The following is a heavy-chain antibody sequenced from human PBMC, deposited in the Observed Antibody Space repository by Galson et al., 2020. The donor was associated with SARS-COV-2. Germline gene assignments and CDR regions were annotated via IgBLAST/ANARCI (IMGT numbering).Heavy chain of an antibody. CDR3: ARDRGYCSGGSCYTLDY. J-gene: IGHJ4*02. V-gene: IGHV3-33*01. CDR1: GFTFSSYG. Sequence: GESLKISCAASGFTFSSYGMHWVRQAPGKGLEWVAVIWYDGSNKYYADSVKGRFTISRDNSKNTLYLQMNSLRAEDTAVYYCARDRGYCSGGSCYTLDYWGQGTLVTVSS. D-gene: IGHD2-15*01. CDR2: IWYDGSNK.